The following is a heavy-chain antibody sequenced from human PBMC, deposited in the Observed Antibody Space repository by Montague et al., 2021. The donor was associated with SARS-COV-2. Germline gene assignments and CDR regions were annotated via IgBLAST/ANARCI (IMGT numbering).Heavy chain of an antibody. Sequence: PALVKPTQTLTLTCTFSGFSLNPSGVGVGWIRQPPGKALEWLALLSWDNEKRYNPSLQSRSTITKDTTKNEVVLTLTNMDPVDTATYYCARYVDYGPWGDPWGLGTLVTV. D-gene: IGHD4-17*01. CDR3: ARYVDYGPWGDP. J-gene: IGHJ5*02. CDR2: LSWDNEK. CDR1: GFSLNPSGVG. V-gene: IGHV2-5*02.